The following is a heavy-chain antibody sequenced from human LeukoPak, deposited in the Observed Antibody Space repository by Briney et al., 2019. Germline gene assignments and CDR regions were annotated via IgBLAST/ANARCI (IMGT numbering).Heavy chain of an antibody. Sequence: PGGSLRLSCAASGFTFSSYAMHWVRQAPGKGLEWVAVISYDGSNKYYADSVKGRFTISRDNSKNTLYLQMNSLRAEDTAVYYCARDQVSGYYYGMDVWGQGTTVTVSS. D-gene: IGHD3-10*01. CDR3: ARDQVSGYYYGMDV. J-gene: IGHJ6*02. CDR1: GFTFSSYA. V-gene: IGHV3-30*04. CDR2: ISYDGSNK.